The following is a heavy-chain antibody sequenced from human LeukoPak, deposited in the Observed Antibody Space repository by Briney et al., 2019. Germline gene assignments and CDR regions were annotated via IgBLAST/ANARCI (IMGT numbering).Heavy chain of an antibody. V-gene: IGHV4-59*01. D-gene: IGHD3-22*01. CDR3: ARGTLYYYDSSGHWGYFDY. CDR2: IYYSGST. Sequence: SETLSLTCTVSGGSISSYYWSWIRQPPGKGLEWIGYIYYSGSTNYNPSLKSRVTISVDTSKNQFSLKLSSVTAADTAVYYCARGTLYYYDSSGHWGYFDYWGQGTLVTVSS. CDR1: GGSISSYY. J-gene: IGHJ4*02.